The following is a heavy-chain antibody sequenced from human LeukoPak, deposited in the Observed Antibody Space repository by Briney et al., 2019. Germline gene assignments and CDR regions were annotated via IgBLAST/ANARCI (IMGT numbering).Heavy chain of an antibody. J-gene: IGHJ4*02. D-gene: IGHD3-16*02. CDR2: IIPIFGTA. CDR1: GGTFSSYA. CDR3: ARGEGVNYRYSGFGYFNAVDY. V-gene: IGHV1-69*13. Sequence: ASVKVSCKASGGTFSSYAISWVRQAPGQGLEWMGGIIPIFGTANYAQKFQGRVTITADESTSTAYMELSSLRSEDTAVYYCARGEGVNYRYSGFGYFNAVDYWGQGTLVTVSS.